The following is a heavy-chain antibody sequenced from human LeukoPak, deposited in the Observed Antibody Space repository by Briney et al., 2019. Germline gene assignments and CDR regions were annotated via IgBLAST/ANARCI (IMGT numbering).Heavy chain of an antibody. D-gene: IGHD5-18*01. CDR3: ATTTAMVTGAFDI. CDR1: GYTFTSYD. V-gene: IGHV1-8*01. Sequence: GASVKVSCKASGYTFTSYDINWVRQATGQGLEWMGWMNPNSGNTGYAQKFQGRVTMTRNTSISTAYMELSSLRSEDTAVHYCATTTAMVTGAFDIWGQGTMVTVSS. J-gene: IGHJ3*02. CDR2: MNPNSGNT.